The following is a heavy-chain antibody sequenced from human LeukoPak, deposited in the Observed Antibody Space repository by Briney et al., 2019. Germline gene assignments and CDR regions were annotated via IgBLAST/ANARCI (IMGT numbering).Heavy chain of an antibody. CDR3: ARGEYYYGSGTLDV. V-gene: IGHV4-34*01. Sequence: PSETLSLTCAVYGGSFSGYYWSWIRQPPGKGLEWIGNIYYSGTTYYNPSLKSRVTISVDTSKNQFSLKLSSVTAADTAVYYCARGEYYYGSGTLDVWGKGTTVTVSS. CDR1: GGSFSGYY. J-gene: IGHJ6*04. CDR2: IYYSGTT. D-gene: IGHD3-10*01.